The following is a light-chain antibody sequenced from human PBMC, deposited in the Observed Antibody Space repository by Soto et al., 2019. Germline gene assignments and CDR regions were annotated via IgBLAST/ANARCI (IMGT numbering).Light chain of an antibody. CDR1: QAISSY. J-gene: IGKJ4*01. CDR2: AAS. Sequence: IQLTQSPSSLSASVGDRVTITCRASQAISSYLAWYQQKPGKAPNLLIYAASTLQSGVPSRFSGSGSGTDFTLTISSLQPEDFATYFCQQLNSYPLPFGGGTKLEIK. CDR3: QQLNSYPLP. V-gene: IGKV1-9*01.